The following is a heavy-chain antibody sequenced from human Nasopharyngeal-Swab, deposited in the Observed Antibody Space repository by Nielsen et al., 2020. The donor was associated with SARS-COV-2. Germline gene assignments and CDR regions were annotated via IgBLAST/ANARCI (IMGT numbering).Heavy chain of an antibody. V-gene: IGHV1-8*01. Sequence: ASVKVSCKASGYTFTSYDINWVRQATGQGLEWMGWMNPNSGNTGYAQKFQGRVTMTRNTSISTAYMELSSLRSEDTAVYYCARHLRVVPAAKRYYYYYRDVWGKGTTVTVSS. CDR3: ARHLRVVPAAKRYYYYYRDV. CDR2: MNPNSGNT. J-gene: IGHJ6*03. D-gene: IGHD2-2*01. CDR1: GYTFTSYD.